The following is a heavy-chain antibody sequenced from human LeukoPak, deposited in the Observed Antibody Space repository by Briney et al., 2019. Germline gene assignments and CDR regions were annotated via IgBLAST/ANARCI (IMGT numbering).Heavy chain of an antibody. D-gene: IGHD6-13*01. CDR2: INHSGST. CDR3: AGGEQQLEYNWFDP. Sequence: SETLSLTCAVYGGSFSGYYWSWIRQPPGKGLEWIGEINHSGSTNYNPSLKSRVTISVDTSKNQFSLKLSSVTAADTAVYYCAGGEQQLEYNWFDPWGQGTLVTVSS. V-gene: IGHV4-34*01. J-gene: IGHJ5*02. CDR1: GGSFSGYY.